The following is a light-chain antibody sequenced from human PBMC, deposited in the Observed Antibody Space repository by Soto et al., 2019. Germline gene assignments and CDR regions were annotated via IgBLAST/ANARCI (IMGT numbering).Light chain of an antibody. V-gene: IGLV4-69*01. CDR3: QTWGTGIQVV. CDR2: LNSDGSH. CDR1: SGHSSYA. Sequence: QLVLTQSPSASASLGASVKLTCTLSSGHSSYAIAWHQQQPEKGPRYLMKLNSDGSHSKGDGIPDRFSGSSSGAERYLTISSLQPEDEADYYCQTWGTGIQVVFGGGTKVTVL. J-gene: IGLJ2*01.